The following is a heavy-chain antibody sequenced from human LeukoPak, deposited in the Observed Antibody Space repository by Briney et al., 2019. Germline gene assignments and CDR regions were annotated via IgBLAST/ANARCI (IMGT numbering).Heavy chain of an antibody. V-gene: IGHV3-7*01. J-gene: IGHJ4*02. Sequence: GGSLRLSCVASGFTFPNYWMSWVRQAPEKGLEWVANIKQDGRVKQYVDSMKGRFTISRDNAKNSLYLQMTSLRAEDPAVYYCARDRDDGGFDYWGQGILVTVSS. CDR1: GFTFPNYW. D-gene: IGHD4-23*01. CDR3: ARDRDDGGFDY. CDR2: IKQDGRVK.